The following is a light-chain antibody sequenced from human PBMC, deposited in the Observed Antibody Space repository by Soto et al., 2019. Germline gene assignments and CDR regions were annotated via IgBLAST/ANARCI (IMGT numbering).Light chain of an antibody. CDR1: QSISSY. V-gene: IGKV1-39*01. J-gene: IGKJ1*01. CDR2: AAS. CDR3: KQSYSTRWT. Sequence: DIQMTQSPSSLSASVGDRVTITCRASQSISSYLNWYQQKPGKAHKLLIYAASSLQSGVQSRFSGRGSGTDFTLTIRSLQPEDFATYYCKQSYSTRWTFGQGTKVDIK.